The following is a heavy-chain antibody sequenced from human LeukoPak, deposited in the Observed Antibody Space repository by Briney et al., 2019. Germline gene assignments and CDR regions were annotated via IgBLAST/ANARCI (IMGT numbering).Heavy chain of an antibody. D-gene: IGHD3-9*01. V-gene: IGHV4-34*01. Sequence: SETLSLTCAVYGGSFSGYYWSWIRQPPGKGLEWIGSISYSGSTYYNPSLKSRVVIPVDTSKNHFSLKLSSVTAADTAVYYCARPGSTFGWFYFDYWGQGIMVTVSS. CDR1: GGSFSGYY. CDR3: ARPGSTFGWFYFDY. CDR2: ISYSGST. J-gene: IGHJ4*02.